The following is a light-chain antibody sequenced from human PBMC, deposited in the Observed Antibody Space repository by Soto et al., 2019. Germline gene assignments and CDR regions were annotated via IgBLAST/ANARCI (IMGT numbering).Light chain of an antibody. CDR2: EAS. CDR1: QNIANF. J-gene: IGKJ2*01. CDR3: QQSYTTPYI. Sequence: DIQMTQSPSSLSASVGDRVIITCRASQNIANFLNWYQHRPWKAPRLLIYEASTLHNGVTSRFSGTGSGTHFTLTVSTLGPDDFATYYCQQSYTTPYIFGQGTKLQIK. V-gene: IGKV1-39*01.